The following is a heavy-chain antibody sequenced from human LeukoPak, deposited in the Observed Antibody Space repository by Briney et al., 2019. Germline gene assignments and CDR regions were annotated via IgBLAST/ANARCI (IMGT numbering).Heavy chain of an antibody. V-gene: IGHV3-20*04. D-gene: IGHD3-10*02. CDR3: AELGITMIGGV. CDR2: INWNGGST. J-gene: IGHJ6*04. Sequence: GGSLRLSCAASGFTFDDSVMSWVPQAPGKGLEGVSGINWNGGSTGYAGSVKGRFTISRDNAKNSLYLQMNSLRAEDTAVYYCAELGITMIGGVWGKGTTVTISS. CDR1: GFTFDDSV.